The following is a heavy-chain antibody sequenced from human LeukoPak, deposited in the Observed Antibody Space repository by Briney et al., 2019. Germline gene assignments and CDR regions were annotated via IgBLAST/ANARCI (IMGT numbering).Heavy chain of an antibody. Sequence: GASVKVSCKASGYTFNTYGISWVRQAPGQRPEWMGWINTDNGNTKYAQKFKGRVTMTTDISTSTAYMELSSLRSDDTAVYYCARKGCTGDCYRFDPWGQGTPVTVSS. CDR1: GYTFNTYG. V-gene: IGHV1-18*01. CDR2: INTDNGNT. J-gene: IGHJ5*02. CDR3: ARKGCTGDCYRFDP. D-gene: IGHD2-21*02.